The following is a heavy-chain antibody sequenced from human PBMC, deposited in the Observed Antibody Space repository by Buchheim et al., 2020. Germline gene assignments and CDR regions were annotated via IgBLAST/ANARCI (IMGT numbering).Heavy chain of an antibody. CDR2: IYYSGST. Sequence: QVQLQESGPGLVKPSETLSLTCTVSGGSVSSGSYYWSWIRQPPGKGLEWIGYIYYSGSTNYNPSLKSRVTISVDTSKNQFSLKLSSVTAADTAVYYCASSDFWSGSVYFDYWGQGTL. V-gene: IGHV4-61*01. D-gene: IGHD3-3*01. CDR3: ASSDFWSGSVYFDY. CDR1: GGSVSSGSYY. J-gene: IGHJ4*02.